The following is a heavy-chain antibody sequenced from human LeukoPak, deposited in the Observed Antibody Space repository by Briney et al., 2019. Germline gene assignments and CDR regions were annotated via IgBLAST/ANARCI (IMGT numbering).Heavy chain of an antibody. J-gene: IGHJ4*02. CDR3: AKDSLPVGTPGNYFDY. CDR2: ISAFKGDT. V-gene: IGHV1-18*01. CDR1: GYTFTDYG. Sequence: ASVKVSCKTSGYTFTDYGIAWVRQAPGQGLEWMAWISAFKGDTKYAQNFQGRVTMTTDTSTTTVYMELRSLKSEDTAVYYCAKDSLPVGTPGNYFDYWGQGTLVTVSS. D-gene: IGHD4-23*01.